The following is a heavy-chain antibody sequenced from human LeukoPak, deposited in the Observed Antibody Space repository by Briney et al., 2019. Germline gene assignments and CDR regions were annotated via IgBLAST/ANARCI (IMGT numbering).Heavy chain of an antibody. V-gene: IGHV4-39*07. CDR3: ARVSQYYDSSGYSYAFDI. J-gene: IGHJ3*02. Sequence: AETLSLTCTVSGGSISSSTFYWAWIRQPPGKGLEWIGSIYYRGSTYYKPSLQSRITMSVDTSKDQFSLKLSPVTAADTAIYYCARVSQYYDSSGYSYAFDIWGQGTMVTVSS. CDR2: IYYRGST. CDR1: GGSISSSTFY. D-gene: IGHD3-22*01.